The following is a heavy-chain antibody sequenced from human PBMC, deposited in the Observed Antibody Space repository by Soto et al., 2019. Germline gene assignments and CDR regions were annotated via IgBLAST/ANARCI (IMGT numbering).Heavy chain of an antibody. CDR2: ISSSGGST. Sequence: EVQLLESGGGLVQPGGSLRLSCAASGFTFSSYTMSWVRQGPGKGLEWVSGISSSGGSTVYADSVKGRFTISRDNFKNTLYLQMNSLRAAATAVYYWTRGWGDYWGQGPSVTVSS. D-gene: IGHD7-27*01. V-gene: IGHV3-23*01. CDR3: TRGWGDY. CDR1: GFTFSSYT. J-gene: IGHJ4*02.